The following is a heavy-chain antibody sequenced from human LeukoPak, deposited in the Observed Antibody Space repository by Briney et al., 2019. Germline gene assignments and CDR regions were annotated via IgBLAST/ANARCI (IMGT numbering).Heavy chain of an antibody. Sequence: ASVKVSCKASGYTFTGYYMHWVRQAPGQGLEWMGWINPNSGDTNYAQKFQGRVTMTRDTSISTAYMELSRLRSDDTAVYYCAREPIAHIAVAGTIDYWGQGTLVTVSS. V-gene: IGHV1-2*02. CDR1: GYTFTGYY. CDR3: AREPIAHIAVAGTIDY. CDR2: INPNSGDT. D-gene: IGHD6-19*01. J-gene: IGHJ4*02.